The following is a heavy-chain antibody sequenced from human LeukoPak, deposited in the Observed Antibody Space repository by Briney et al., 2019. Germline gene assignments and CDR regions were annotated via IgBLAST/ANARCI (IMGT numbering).Heavy chain of an antibody. V-gene: IGHV4-59*01. CDR1: GGSITPYY. Sequence: SETLPLTCSVSGGSITPYYWSWIRQPPGKGLEWIGYIFYSGGTNFNPSLKSRVTMSVDTSKNQFSLNLSSVTAADTAVYYCARGRGSSGYYHEGEWFDPWGQGTLVTVSS. J-gene: IGHJ5*02. CDR2: IFYSGGT. CDR3: ARGRGSSGYYHEGEWFDP. D-gene: IGHD3-22*01.